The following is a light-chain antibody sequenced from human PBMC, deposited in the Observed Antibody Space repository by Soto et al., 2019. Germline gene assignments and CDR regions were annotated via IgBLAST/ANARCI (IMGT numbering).Light chain of an antibody. CDR2: SNN. Sequence: QAVLTKPPSASGTPGQRVTISCSGSSSNIESNTVNWYQQLPGTAPKLLIYSNNQRPSGVPDRFSGSKSGTSASLAISGLQSEDEAEYYCAPWDDSLNGVVFGGGTKLTVL. V-gene: IGLV1-44*01. CDR3: APWDDSLNGVV. J-gene: IGLJ2*01. CDR1: SSNIESNT.